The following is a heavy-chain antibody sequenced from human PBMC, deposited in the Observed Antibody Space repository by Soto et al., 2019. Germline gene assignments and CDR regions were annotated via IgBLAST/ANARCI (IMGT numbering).Heavy chain of an antibody. V-gene: IGHV1-69*01. J-gene: IGHJ6*02. Sequence: QVQLVQSGAEVKKPGSSVKVSCKASGGTFSSYAISWVRQAPGQWLEWMGGIIPIFGTANYAQKFQGRVTITADESTSTAYRELSSLRSEDTAVYYCARDGGAYYYYGMDVWGQGTTVTVSS. CDR3: ARDGGAYYYYGMDV. CDR2: IIPIFGTA. D-gene: IGHD3-16*01. CDR1: GGTFSSYA.